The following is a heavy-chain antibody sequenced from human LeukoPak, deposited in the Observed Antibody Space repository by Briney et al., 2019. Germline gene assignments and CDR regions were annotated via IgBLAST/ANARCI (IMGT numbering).Heavy chain of an antibody. Sequence: GGSLRLSCAASGFTFSSYEMNWVRQAPGKGLEWISYISSSGITIYYADSVKGRFTISRDNAKNSLFLQMNSLRADDTAVYYCARAHPGFDYWGQGTLVTVSS. V-gene: IGHV3-48*03. CDR1: GFTFSSYE. CDR2: ISSSGITI. J-gene: IGHJ4*02. CDR3: ARAHPGFDY.